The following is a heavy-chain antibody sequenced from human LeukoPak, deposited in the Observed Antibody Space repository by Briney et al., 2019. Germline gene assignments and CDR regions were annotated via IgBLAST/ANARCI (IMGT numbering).Heavy chain of an antibody. D-gene: IGHD3-9*01. V-gene: IGHV3-30-3*01. CDR1: GFTLSNYA. CDR2: ISHHINNK. CDR3: ARDGYDILTGYYAYHFDY. J-gene: IGHJ4*02. Sequence: QPGGSLRLSCAASGFTLSNYAVHWVRQAPGKGLEWVAVISHHINNKYYADSVKGRFTISRDNSKSTLYLQMNSLRVEDTALYYCARDGYDILTGYYAYHFDYWGQGTLVTVSS.